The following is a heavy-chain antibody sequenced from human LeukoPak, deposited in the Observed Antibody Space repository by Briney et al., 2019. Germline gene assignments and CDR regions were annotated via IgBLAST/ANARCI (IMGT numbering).Heavy chain of an antibody. CDR2: ISGSGGST. CDR1: GFTFSSYA. J-gene: IGHJ4*02. D-gene: IGHD3-22*01. V-gene: IGHV3-23*01. CDR3: AKAHYYDSSGYYGYFDY. Sequence: GSLRLSCAASGFTFSSYAMSWVRQAPGKGLEWVSAISGSGGSTYYADSVKGRFTISRDNSKNTLYLQMNSLRAEDTAVYYCAKAHYYDSSGYYGYFDYWGQGTLVTVSS.